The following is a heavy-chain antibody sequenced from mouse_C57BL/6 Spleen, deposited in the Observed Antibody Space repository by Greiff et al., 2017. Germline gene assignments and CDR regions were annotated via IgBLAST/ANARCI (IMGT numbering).Heavy chain of an antibody. CDR3: ARESYGSRYFDV. J-gene: IGHJ1*03. CDR1: GYTFTDYN. CDR2: INPNNGGT. Sequence: VQLQQSGPELVKPGASVKMSCKASGYTFTDYNMHWVKQSHGKSLEWIGYINPNNGGTSYNQKFKGKATLTVNKSSSTAYMERRSLTSEDSAVYYCARESYGSRYFDVWGTGTTVTVSS. V-gene: IGHV1-22*01. D-gene: IGHD1-1*01.